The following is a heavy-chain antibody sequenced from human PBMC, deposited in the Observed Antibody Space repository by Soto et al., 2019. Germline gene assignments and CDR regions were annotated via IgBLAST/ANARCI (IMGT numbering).Heavy chain of an antibody. CDR2: INWIGGST. D-gene: IGHD3-22*01. V-gene: IGHV3-20*04. Sequence: GGSLRLSCAASGFIFGAHAMSWVRQAPGKGLEWVSAINWIGGSTNYADSVKGRFTISRDSAKSSLYLQMNGLGVEDTAVYYCARTGSDSGGYWNPPYYFDYWGQGALVTVSS. CDR1: GFIFGAHA. CDR3: ARTGSDSGGYWNPPYYFDY. J-gene: IGHJ4*02.